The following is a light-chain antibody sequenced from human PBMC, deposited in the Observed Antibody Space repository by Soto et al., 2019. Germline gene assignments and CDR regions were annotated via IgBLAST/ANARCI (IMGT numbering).Light chain of an antibody. J-gene: IGKJ4*01. Sequence: AIQMTQSPSSLSASVGDRVTITCRATQDIREDLGWYQQKPGKAPKLLIYAASSLPSEVPSRFSGSGSGTDYALNISRLPPKGCATFICLQAHGFHLTFSRRTKVEIK. CDR3: LQAHGFHLT. CDR1: QDIRED. CDR2: AAS. V-gene: IGKV1-6*01.